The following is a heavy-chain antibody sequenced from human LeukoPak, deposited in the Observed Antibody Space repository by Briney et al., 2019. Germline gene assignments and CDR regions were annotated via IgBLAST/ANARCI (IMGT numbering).Heavy chain of an antibody. J-gene: IGHJ4*02. CDR3: ATDRGIAGFDY. Sequence: SVKVSCKASGGTLSSYGISWVRQAPGQGLEWLGGIIPIFGTPNYVQKFQGRVTMTADESTGTAYMELSSLRSEDTAVYYCATDRGIAGFDYWGQGTLVTVSS. CDR2: IIPIFGTP. CDR1: GGTLSSYG. V-gene: IGHV1-69*13. D-gene: IGHD6-13*01.